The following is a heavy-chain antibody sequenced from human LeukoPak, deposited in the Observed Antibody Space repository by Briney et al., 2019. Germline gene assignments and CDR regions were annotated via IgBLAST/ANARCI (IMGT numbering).Heavy chain of an antibody. CDR1: GGSISSYY. J-gene: IGHJ4*02. V-gene: IGHV4-59*07. D-gene: IGHD3-22*01. Sequence: SDTLSLTCTVSGGSISSYYWSWIRQPPGKGLEWIGYIYYSGSTNYNPSLKSRVTISVDTSKNQFSLKLSSVTAADTAVYYCARAPLRGSGYLYYFDYWGQGTLVTVSS. CDR3: ARAPLRGSGYLYYFDY. CDR2: IYYSGST.